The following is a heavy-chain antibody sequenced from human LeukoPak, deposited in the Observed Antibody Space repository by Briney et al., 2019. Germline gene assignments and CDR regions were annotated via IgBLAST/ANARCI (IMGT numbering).Heavy chain of an antibody. V-gene: IGHV3-48*03. D-gene: IGHD2-15*01. Sequence: GGSLRLSCAASVVTFSSYEMNWVREAPGKGVEWGSYISSSVMTIYYADSVNGRFTISRDNAKNSLYLQMNSLRAEDTAVYYCCRGDFYYYYMDVWGKGNTVTISS. CDR1: VVTFSSYE. J-gene: IGHJ6*03. CDR3: CRGDFYYYYMDV. CDR2: ISSSVMTI.